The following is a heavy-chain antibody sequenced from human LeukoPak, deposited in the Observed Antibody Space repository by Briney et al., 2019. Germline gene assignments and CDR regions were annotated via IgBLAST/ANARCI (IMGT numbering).Heavy chain of an antibody. CDR1: GGSISSSSYY. CDR3: ARDDILTKFDY. J-gene: IGHJ4*02. V-gene: IGHV4-39*02. CDR2: IYYSGST. Sequence: SETLSLTCTVSGGSISSSSYYWGWIRQPPGKGLEWIGSIYYSGSTYYNPSLKSRVTLSVDTSKNQFSLKLSSVTAADTAVYYCARDDILTKFDYWGQGTLVTVSS. D-gene: IGHD3-9*01.